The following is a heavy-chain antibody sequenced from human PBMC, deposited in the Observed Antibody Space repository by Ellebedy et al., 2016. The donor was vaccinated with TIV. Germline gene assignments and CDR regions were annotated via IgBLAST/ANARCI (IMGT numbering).Heavy chain of an antibody. V-gene: IGHV4-59*01. J-gene: IGHJ6*02. Sequence: SETLSPTXTLSGCYLSTYSWRWIRQPPGKGLEWIGYIYYSGSTDNTPTPKSGVTISVDTSKNQFSLNLTSVTAADTALYYCARALAGSNKVTYHFGMDVWGQGTTVTVS. CDR2: IYYSGST. D-gene: IGHD2-21*02. CDR1: GCYLSTYS. CDR3: ARALAGSNKVTYHFGMDV.